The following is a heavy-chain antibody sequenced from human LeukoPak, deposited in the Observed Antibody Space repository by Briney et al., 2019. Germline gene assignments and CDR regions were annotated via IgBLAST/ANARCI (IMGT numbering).Heavy chain of an antibody. D-gene: IGHD3-16*01. J-gene: IGHJ4*02. CDR2: IYTSGST. CDR3: ARCSRLCDY. V-gene: IGHV4-61*02. CDR1: GGSISSGSYY. Sequence: SQTLSLTCTVSGGSISSGSYYWSWIRQPAGKGLEWIGRIYTSGSTNYNPPLKSRVTISVDTSKNQFSLKLSSVTAADTAVYYCARCSRLCDYWGQGTLVTVSS.